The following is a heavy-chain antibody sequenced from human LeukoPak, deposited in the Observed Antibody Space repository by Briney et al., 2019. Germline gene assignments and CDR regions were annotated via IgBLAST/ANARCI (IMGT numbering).Heavy chain of an antibody. V-gene: IGHV5-51*01. CDR1: GFDFTRDW. CDR3: ARRDPTTVTAFDY. Sequence: GESLKISCRFSGFDFTRDWIGWVRLMPGKGLERMGIIFPDDSDTRYSPSFQGQVTLSADKSISTAYLQWSSLKASDTAIYYCARRDPTTVTAFDYWGQGTLVTVSS. CDR2: IFPDDSDT. D-gene: IGHD4-17*01. J-gene: IGHJ4*02.